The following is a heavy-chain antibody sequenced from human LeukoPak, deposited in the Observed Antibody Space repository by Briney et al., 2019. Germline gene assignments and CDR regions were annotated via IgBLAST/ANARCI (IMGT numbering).Heavy chain of an antibody. J-gene: IGHJ4*02. D-gene: IGHD5-12*01. CDR1: GFTFRSYT. CDR3: ARDRVVAPYYFGY. V-gene: IGHV3-21*01. CDR2: ISSSSSYI. Sequence: PGGSLRLSCADSGFTFRSYTMNWVRQAPGKGLEWVSSISSSSSYIYYADSMKGRFTISRDNAKNSLYLQMNSLRAEDTAVYYCARDRVVAPYYFGYWGQGTLVTVSS.